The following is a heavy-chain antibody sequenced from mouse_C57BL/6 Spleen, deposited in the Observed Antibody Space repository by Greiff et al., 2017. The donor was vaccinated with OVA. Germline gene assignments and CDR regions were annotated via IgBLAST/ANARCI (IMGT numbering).Heavy chain of an antibody. CDR3: ARRYYGSPYYFEY. J-gene: IGHJ2*01. Sequence: QVQLQQPGAELVMPGASVKLSCKASGYTFTSYWMHWVKQRPGQGLEWIGEIDPSDSYTNYNQKFKGKSTLTVDKSSSTAYMQLSSLTSEDSAVYYCARRYYGSPYYFEYWGQGTTLTVSS. CDR2: IDPSDSYT. D-gene: IGHD1-1*01. CDR1: GYTFTSYW. V-gene: IGHV1-69*01.